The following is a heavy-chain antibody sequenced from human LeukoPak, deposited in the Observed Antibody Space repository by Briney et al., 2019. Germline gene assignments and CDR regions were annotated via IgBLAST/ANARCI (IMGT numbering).Heavy chain of an antibody. J-gene: IGHJ6*03. V-gene: IGHV4-34*01. CDR2: INHSGST. Sequence: PSETLSLTCAVYGGSFSGYYWSWIRQPPGKGLEWIGEINHSGSTNYNPSLKSRVTISVDTSKNQFSLKLSSVTAADTAVYYCARGQNRIAVAGSVYYYYMDVWGKGTTVTVSS. CDR3: ARGQNRIAVAGSVYYYYMDV. CDR1: GGSFSGYY. D-gene: IGHD6-19*01.